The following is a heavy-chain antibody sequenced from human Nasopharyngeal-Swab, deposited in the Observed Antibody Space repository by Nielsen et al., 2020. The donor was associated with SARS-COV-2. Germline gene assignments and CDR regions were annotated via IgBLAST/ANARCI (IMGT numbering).Heavy chain of an antibody. CDR1: GFTFSTYW. D-gene: IGHD5-12*01. V-gene: IGHV3-74*01. J-gene: IGHJ4*02. Sequence: GESLKISCAASGFTFSTYWMHWVRQAQGKGLVWVSRINDDGRDTIYADSVKGRFTISRDNAKNTLYLQMKSLRAEDTALYYCVRATNLGGSLWVPDYWGQGTLVTVSS. CDR2: INDDGRDT. CDR3: VRATNLGGSLWVPDY.